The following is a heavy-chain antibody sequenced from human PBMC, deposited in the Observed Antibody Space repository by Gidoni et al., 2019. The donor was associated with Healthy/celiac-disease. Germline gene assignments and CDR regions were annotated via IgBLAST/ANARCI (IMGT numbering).Heavy chain of an antibody. D-gene: IGHD1-26*01. CDR2: ISGSGGST. V-gene: IGHV3-23*01. CDR1: AFTFSSYA. Sequence: EVQLLESGGGLVQPGGSLGLSCAASAFTFSSYAMSWVRQAPGKGLEWVSAISGSGGSTYYADSVKGRFTISRDNSKNTLYLQMNSLRAEDTAVYYCATLDPGIVGAPGAFDIWGQGTMVTVSS. CDR3: ATLDPGIVGAPGAFDI. J-gene: IGHJ3*02.